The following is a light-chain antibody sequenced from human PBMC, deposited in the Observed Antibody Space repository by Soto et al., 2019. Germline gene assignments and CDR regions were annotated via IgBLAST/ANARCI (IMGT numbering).Light chain of an antibody. CDR3: AAWDDSLSAHV. CDR1: SSNIGAGYD. CDR2: SNN. V-gene: IGLV1-47*02. J-gene: IGLJ1*01. Sequence: QSVLTQPPSVSGTPGQRVTISCTGSSSNIGAGYDVHWYQQLSGTAPKLLIYSNNQRPSGVPDRFSGSKSGTSASLAISGLRSEDEADYYCAAWDDSLSAHVFGTGTKVTVL.